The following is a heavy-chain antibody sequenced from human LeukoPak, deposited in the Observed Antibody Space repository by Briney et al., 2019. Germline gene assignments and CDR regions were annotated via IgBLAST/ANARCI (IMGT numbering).Heavy chain of an antibody. CDR3: ARQYSSSSLYYYYGMDV. Sequence: ASVKVSCKASGYTSTSYGISWVRQAPGQGLEWMGWISAYNGNTNYAQKLQGRVTMTTDTSTSTAYMELRSLRSDDTAVYYCARQYSSSSLYYYYGMDVWGQGTTVTVSS. CDR1: GYTSTSYG. V-gene: IGHV1-18*01. J-gene: IGHJ6*02. CDR2: ISAYNGNT. D-gene: IGHD6-6*01.